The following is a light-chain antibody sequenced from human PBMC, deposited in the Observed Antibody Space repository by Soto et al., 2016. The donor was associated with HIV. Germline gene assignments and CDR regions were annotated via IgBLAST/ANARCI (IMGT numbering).Light chain of an antibody. V-gene: IGLV3-21*04. CDR1: NIGIKS. Sequence: SNVLTQPPSVSVAPGETARITCGGNNIGIKSVHWYQQKPGQAPVLVIYDDRDRPSGIPERFSGSNSGSTATLTINRVEAEDEADFYCQVWDSHNDPWVFGGGTKLTVL. J-gene: IGLJ3*02. CDR2: DDR. CDR3: QVWDSHNDPWV.